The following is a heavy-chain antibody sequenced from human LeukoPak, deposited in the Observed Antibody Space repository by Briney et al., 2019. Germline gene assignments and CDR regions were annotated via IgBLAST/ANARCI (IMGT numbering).Heavy chain of an antibody. V-gene: IGHV4-61*02. CDR3: ASSYGSGSYYP. CDR1: GGSISSGSYY. Sequence: SQTLSLTCTVSGGSISSGSYYWCWIRQPAGKGLEWIGRIYTSGSTNYNPSLKSRVTISVDTSKNQFSLKLSSVTAADTAVYYCASSYGSGSYYPWGQGTLVTVSS. CDR2: IYTSGST. D-gene: IGHD3-10*01. J-gene: IGHJ5*02.